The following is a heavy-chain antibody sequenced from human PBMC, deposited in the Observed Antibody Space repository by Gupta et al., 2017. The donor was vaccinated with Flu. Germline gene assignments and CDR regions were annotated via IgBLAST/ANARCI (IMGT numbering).Heavy chain of an antibody. Sequence: LEWVSSISSSSSYIYYEDSVKGRFTISRHNAKNSLYLQINSLRAEDTAVYYCARAWDVTVAGTFDYWGQGTLVTVSS. J-gene: IGHJ4*02. D-gene: IGHD6-19*01. CDR3: ARAWDVTVAGTFDY. V-gene: IGHV3-21*01. CDR2: ISSSSSYI.